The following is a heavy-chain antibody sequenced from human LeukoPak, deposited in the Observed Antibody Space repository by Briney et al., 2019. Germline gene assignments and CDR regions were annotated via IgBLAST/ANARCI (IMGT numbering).Heavy chain of an antibody. J-gene: IGHJ4*02. Sequence: SQTLSLTCTVSGGSISSGGYYWNWIRQPAGKGLEWIGRIQTSGSTNYNPSLKSRVTISVDTSKNQFSLKLSSVTAADTAVYYCAREWATGTGEWGQGTLVTVSS. CDR2: IQTSGST. CDR3: AREWATGTGE. CDR1: GGSISSGGYY. D-gene: IGHD1/OR15-1a*01. V-gene: IGHV4-61*02.